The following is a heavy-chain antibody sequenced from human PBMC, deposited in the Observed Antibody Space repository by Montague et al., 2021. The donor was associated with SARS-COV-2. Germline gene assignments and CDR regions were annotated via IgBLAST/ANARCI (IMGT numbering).Heavy chain of an antibody. D-gene: IGHD7-27*01. Sequence: SLRLSCAASGFTFSDYYMAWIRQAPGKGLEWIADINKGGYGTHYADSLRGRFTISRDNAKNSLYLQMNSLRDEDTAVYFCAREIYTGASYYYWGQGALVTV. CDR2: INKGGYGT. V-gene: IGHV3-11*01. CDR1: GFTFSDYY. CDR3: AREIYTGASYYY. J-gene: IGHJ4*02.